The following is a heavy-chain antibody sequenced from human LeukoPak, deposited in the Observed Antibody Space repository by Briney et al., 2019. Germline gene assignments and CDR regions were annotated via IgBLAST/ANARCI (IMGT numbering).Heavy chain of an antibody. V-gene: IGHV1-69*01. D-gene: IGHD6-13*01. CDR3: ARVGIAAAGPGDYFDY. CDR1: GGTFSSYA. Sequence: SVKVSCKASGGTFSSYAISWVRQAPGQGLEWMGGIIPIFGTANYAQKFQGRVTITADESTSTAYMELSSLRSEDTAVYYCARVGIAAAGPGDYFDYWGQGTLVTVSS. J-gene: IGHJ4*02. CDR2: IIPIFGTA.